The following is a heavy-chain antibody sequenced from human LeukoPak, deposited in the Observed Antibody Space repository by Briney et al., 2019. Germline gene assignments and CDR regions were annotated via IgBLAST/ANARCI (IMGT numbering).Heavy chain of an antibody. J-gene: IGHJ4*02. Sequence: SGPGLVNPSEPLSLTCTVSGGSISSSSYYWGWIRQPPVKGLEWIGSIYYSGSTYYNPSLTSRVTISVDTSKNQFSLKLSSVTAADTAVYYCARGEYSSGWFPPDYWGQGTLVTVSS. CDR2: IYYSGST. V-gene: IGHV4-39*01. D-gene: IGHD6-19*01. CDR3: ARGEYSSGWFPPDY. CDR1: GGSISSSSYY.